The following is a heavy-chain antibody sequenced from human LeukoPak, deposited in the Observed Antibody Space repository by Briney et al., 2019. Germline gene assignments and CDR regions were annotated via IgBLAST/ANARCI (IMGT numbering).Heavy chain of an antibody. CDR2: ILNDGSNK. CDR1: GFTFSNYG. Sequence: GGSLRLSCAASGFTFSNYGMHWVRQAPGKGLGWVAVILNDGSNKDYADSVKGRFTISRDNSKNTLYLQMNSLRAEDTAVYYCARRSYGGNCGADYWGEGNLVTVSS. J-gene: IGHJ4*02. D-gene: IGHD4-23*01. CDR3: ARRSYGGNCGADY. V-gene: IGHV3-30*03.